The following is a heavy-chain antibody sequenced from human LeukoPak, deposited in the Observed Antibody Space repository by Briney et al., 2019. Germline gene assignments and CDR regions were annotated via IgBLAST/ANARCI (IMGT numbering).Heavy chain of an antibody. Sequence: PSETLSLTWTVSGGSISSYYWSWIRQPPRKGLEWIGYIYYSGSTNYNPSLKSRVTISVDTSKNQFSLKLSSVTAADTAVYYCARRVGGGPFDYWGQGTLVTVSS. V-gene: IGHV4-59*01. J-gene: IGHJ4*02. CDR1: GGSISSYY. D-gene: IGHD3-16*01. CDR3: ARRVGGGPFDY. CDR2: IYYSGST.